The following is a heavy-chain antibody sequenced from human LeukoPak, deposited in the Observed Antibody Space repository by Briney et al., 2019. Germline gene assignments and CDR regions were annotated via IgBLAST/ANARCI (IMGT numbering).Heavy chain of an antibody. CDR1: GYSMSSGYY. J-gene: IGHJ4*02. CDR3: ARDRYDILTGYTNFDY. D-gene: IGHD3-9*01. Sequence: SETLSLTCTVSGYSMSSGYYWGWIRQPPERGLEWIGSMYHTGSTYYNPSLKSRVTISVDTSKNQFSLKLSSVTAADTAVYYCARDRYDILTGYTNFDYWGQGTLVTVSS. V-gene: IGHV4-38-2*02. CDR2: MYHTGST.